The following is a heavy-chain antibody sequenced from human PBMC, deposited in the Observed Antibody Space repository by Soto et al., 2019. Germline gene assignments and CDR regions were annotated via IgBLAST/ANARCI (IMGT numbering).Heavy chain of an antibody. Sequence: PSETLSLTCTVSGGSISSYYWSWIRQPPGKGLEWIGFIYYSGSTYYNPSLKSRVTISVDTSKNQFSLKLSSVTAADTAVYYCARGVGSGSYYNQYNWFDPWGQGTLVTVSS. V-gene: IGHV4-59*12. J-gene: IGHJ5*02. CDR1: GGSISSYY. CDR2: IYYSGST. CDR3: ARGVGSGSYYNQYNWFDP. D-gene: IGHD3-10*01.